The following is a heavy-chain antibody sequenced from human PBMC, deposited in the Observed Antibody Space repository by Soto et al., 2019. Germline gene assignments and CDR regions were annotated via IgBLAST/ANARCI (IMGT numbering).Heavy chain of an antibody. D-gene: IGHD4-17*01. J-gene: IGHJ5*02. CDR1: GFTFSSYG. Sequence: QVPLVESGGGVVQPGRSLRLSCAASGFTFSSYGMHWVRQAPGKGLEWVAVIWADGSNKYYAGSVTGRFTISRDNSKNTLYRHMIGLRAEDTAVDYWARGGYGDDGDLWGQGTL. CDR3: ARGGYGDDGDL. CDR2: IWADGSNK. V-gene: IGHV3-33*01.